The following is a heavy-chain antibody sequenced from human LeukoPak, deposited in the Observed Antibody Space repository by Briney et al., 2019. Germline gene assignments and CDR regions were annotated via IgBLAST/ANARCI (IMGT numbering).Heavy chain of an antibody. V-gene: IGHV3-23*01. CDR1: GFTFSNYA. CDR3: AKDRAAYWFDP. J-gene: IGHJ5*02. Sequence: GGSLRLFCAASGFTFSNYAMSWVRQAPGKGLEWVSAISGSGGSTYCADSVKGRFTISRDNSKNTLYLQMNSLRAEDTAVYYCAKDRAAYWFDPWGQGTLVTVSS. CDR2: ISGSGGST. D-gene: IGHD6-25*01.